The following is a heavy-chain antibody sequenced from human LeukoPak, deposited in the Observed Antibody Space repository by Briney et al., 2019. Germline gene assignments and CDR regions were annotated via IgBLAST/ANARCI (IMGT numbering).Heavy chain of an antibody. CDR2: INTNSGGT. V-gene: IGHV1-2*02. J-gene: IGHJ5*02. CDR1: GYTFTGYY. D-gene: IGHD6-13*01. Sequence: ASVNVSCTASGYTFTGYYMHWVRQAPGQGLEGMAWINTNSGGTNYAQKFQGRVTMTRDTSISTASMELSSLRSDDTAVYYCARDLGSSWYFGWFDPWGEGTLVTVSS. CDR3: ARDLGSSWYFGWFDP.